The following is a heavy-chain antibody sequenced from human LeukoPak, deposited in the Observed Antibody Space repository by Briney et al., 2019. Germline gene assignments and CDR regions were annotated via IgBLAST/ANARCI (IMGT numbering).Heavy chain of an antibody. D-gene: IGHD2-15*01. V-gene: IGHV1-2*02. CDR2: INPNSGGT. CDR3: ARGQLLHIYYYYYMDL. CDR1: GSTFTDYY. Sequence: PVASVKVSCKASGSTFTDYYMHWVRQAPGQGLEWMGWINPNSGGTNFAQKFQGRVTMTRDTSISTAYMELNRLRSDDTAVYYCARGQLLHIYYYYYMDLWGKGTTVTISS. J-gene: IGHJ6*03.